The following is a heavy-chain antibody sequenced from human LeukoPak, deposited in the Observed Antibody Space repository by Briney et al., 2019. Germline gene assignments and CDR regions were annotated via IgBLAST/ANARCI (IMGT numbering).Heavy chain of an antibody. CDR2: INSDGSST. CDR3: ARLSKNYDILTGYPTYYFDY. J-gene: IGHJ4*02. V-gene: IGHV3-74*01. CDR1: GFTFSSYW. Sequence: GGSLRLSCAASGFTFSSYWMHWVRQAPGKGLVWVSRINSDGSSTSYADSAKGRFTISRDNAKNTLYLQMNSLRAEDTAVYYCARLSKNYDILTGYPTYYFDYWGQGTLVTVSS. D-gene: IGHD3-9*01.